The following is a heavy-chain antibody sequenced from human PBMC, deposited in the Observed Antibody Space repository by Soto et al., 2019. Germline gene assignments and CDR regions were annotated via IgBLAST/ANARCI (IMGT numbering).Heavy chain of an antibody. CDR2: ISYDGSNK. CDR3: AKLNPIPGIAAAGMAYYYYGMDV. V-gene: IGHV3-30*18. D-gene: IGHD6-13*01. J-gene: IGHJ6*02. Sequence: QVQLVESGGGVVQPGRSLRLSCAASGFTFSSYGMHWVRQAPGKGLEWVAVISYDGSNKYYADSVKGRFTISRDNSKNTLYLQMNSLRAEDTAVYYCAKLNPIPGIAAAGMAYYYYGMDVWGQGTTVTVSS. CDR1: GFTFSSYG.